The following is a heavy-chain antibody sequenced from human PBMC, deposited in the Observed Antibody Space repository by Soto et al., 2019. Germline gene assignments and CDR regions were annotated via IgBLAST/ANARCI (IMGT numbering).Heavy chain of an antibody. Sequence: PGGSLRLSCAAFGFTFSSYAMTWVRQAPGKGLEWVSAISRSGGSTYYADSVKGRFIISTDNSKNTLYLQMSSLRAEDTAVYYFARESRFLETLNWFGPWGQGTLVTVSS. V-gene: IGHV3-23*01. CDR2: ISRSGGST. D-gene: IGHD3-3*01. J-gene: IGHJ5*01. CDR3: ARESRFLETLNWFGP. CDR1: GFTFSSYA.